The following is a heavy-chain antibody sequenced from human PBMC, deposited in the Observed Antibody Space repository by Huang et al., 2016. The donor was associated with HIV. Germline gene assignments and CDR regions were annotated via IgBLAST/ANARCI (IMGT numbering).Heavy chain of an antibody. CDR2: VNHRGSA. V-gene: IGHV4-34*01. CDR1: GGSFSDYF. CDR3: ARPKMTATPSDSSWSYFDF. D-gene: IGHD3-10*01. Sequence: QVRLEQWGPNLLKPSDTLSLKCAVYGGSFSDYFWTWIRQSPVKGLEWIGEVNHRGSATHNPSLRSRVSMSVDSSKNQFYLNLTSGTAADTAVYFCARPKMTATPSDSSWSYFDFWGRRTPVTVSS. J-gene: IGHJ4*02.